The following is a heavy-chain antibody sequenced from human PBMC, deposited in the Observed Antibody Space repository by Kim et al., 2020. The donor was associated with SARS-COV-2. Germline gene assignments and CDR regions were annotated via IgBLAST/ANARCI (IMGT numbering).Heavy chain of an antibody. V-gene: IGHV3-49*03. CDR1: GFTFGDYA. CDR3: TRDRGGEGGYSYGLPWNYYYYYGMDV. J-gene: IGHJ6*02. D-gene: IGHD5-18*01. CDR2: IRSKAYGGTT. Sequence: GGSLRLSCTASGFTFGDYAMSWFRQAPGKGLEWVGFIRSKAYGGTTEYAASVKGRFTISRDDSKSIAYLQMNSLKTEDTAVYYCTRDRGGEGGYSYGLPWNYYYYYGMDVCGQGTTVTVSS.